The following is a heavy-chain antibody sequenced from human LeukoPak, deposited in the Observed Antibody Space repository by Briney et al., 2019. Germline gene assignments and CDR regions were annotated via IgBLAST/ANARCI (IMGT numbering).Heavy chain of an antibody. Sequence: GGSLRLSCAVSGFTVSSNYMSWVRQAPGKGLEWVSVIYSGGSTYYADSVKCRFTISRDNSKNTLYLQMNSLRAEDTAVYYCARDLNYWGQGTLVTVSS. V-gene: IGHV3-53*01. J-gene: IGHJ4*02. CDR3: ARDLNY. CDR2: IYSGGST. CDR1: GFTVSSNY.